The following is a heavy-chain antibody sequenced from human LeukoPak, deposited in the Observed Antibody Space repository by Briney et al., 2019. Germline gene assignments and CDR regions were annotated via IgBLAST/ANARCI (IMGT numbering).Heavy chain of an antibody. CDR3: AKYTVGAAHDAFDI. V-gene: IGHV4-61*02. D-gene: IGHD1-26*01. CDR2: IYTSGST. J-gene: IGHJ3*02. Sequence: PSETLSLTCTVSGGSISSGSYYWSWIRQPAGKGLEWIGRIYTSGSTNYNPSLKSRVTISVDTSKNQFSLKLSSVTAADTAVYYCAKYTVGAAHDAFDIWGQGTMVTVSS. CDR1: GGSISSGSYY.